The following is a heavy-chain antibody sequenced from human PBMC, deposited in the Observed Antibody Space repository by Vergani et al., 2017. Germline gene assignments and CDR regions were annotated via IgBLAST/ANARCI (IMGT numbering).Heavy chain of an antibody. CDR1: GYTFSNYY. J-gene: IGHJ4*02. CDR2: INPSGGHT. Sequence: QVQVGQSGAEVKKSGASVKVSCKTSGYTFSNYYMHWVRQAPGQGLEWMGIINPSGGHTNYAQKFKGRVTMTRDTSTSTVYMELSSLRSEDTAIYYCARGDYGILTGYRYWGQGTLVTVSA. V-gene: IGHV1-46*03. D-gene: IGHD3-9*01. CDR3: ARGDYGILTGYRY.